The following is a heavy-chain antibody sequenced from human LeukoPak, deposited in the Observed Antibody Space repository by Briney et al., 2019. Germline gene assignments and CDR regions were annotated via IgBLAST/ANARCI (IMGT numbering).Heavy chain of an antibody. CDR2: IRSSGSPI. CDR1: GFTFSSYS. D-gene: IGHD5-24*01. J-gene: IGHJ4*02. V-gene: IGHV3-48*04. Sequence: RTGGSLRLSCAASGFTFSSYSMNWVRQAPGKELEWVSYIRSSGSPIYYADSVEGRFTISRDNAKNTLYLQMDSLRAEDTAVYYCAREYGYNTPHFDYWGQGTLVTVSS. CDR3: AREYGYNTPHFDY.